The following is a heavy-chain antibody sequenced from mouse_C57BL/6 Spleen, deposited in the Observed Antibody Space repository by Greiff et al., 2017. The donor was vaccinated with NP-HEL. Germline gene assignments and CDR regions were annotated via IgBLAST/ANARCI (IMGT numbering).Heavy chain of an antibody. CDR2: ISSGSSTI. CDR1: GFTFSDYG. Sequence: DVKLVESGGGLVKPGGSLKLSCAASGFTFSDYGMHWVRQAPEKGLEWVAYISSGSSTIYYADTVKGRFTISRDNAKNTLFLQMTSLRSEDTAMYYCARPGYSNYVGYAMDYWGQGTSVTVSS. V-gene: IGHV5-17*01. D-gene: IGHD2-5*01. CDR3: ARPGYSNYVGYAMDY. J-gene: IGHJ4*01.